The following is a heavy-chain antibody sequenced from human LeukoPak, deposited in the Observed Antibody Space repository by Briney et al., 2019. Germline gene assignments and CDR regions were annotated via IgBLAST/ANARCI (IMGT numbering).Heavy chain of an antibody. CDR2: INHSVST. Sequence: SETLSLTCAVYGGSFSGYYWSWIRHPPGKGLEWIGEINHSVSTNYNPSLKTRVTISVDTSKNQFSLKLSSVTAADTAVYYCARESSWYHHFDYWGQGTLVTVSS. J-gene: IGHJ4*02. CDR3: ARESSWYHHFDY. CDR1: GGSFSGYY. D-gene: IGHD6-13*01. V-gene: IGHV4-34*01.